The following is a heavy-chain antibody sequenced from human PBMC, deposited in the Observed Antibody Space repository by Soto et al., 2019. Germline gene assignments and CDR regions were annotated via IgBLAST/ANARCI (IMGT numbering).Heavy chain of an antibody. Sequence: GASVKVSCKASGYTFTSYGISWVRQAPGQGLEWMGWISAYNGNTNYAQKPQGRVTMTTDTSTSTAYMELRSLRSDDTAVYYCARTAAAGTFIYWFDPWGQGTLVTVSS. CDR1: GYTFTSYG. CDR3: ARTAAAGTFIYWFDP. D-gene: IGHD6-13*01. CDR2: ISAYNGNT. V-gene: IGHV1-18*01. J-gene: IGHJ5*02.